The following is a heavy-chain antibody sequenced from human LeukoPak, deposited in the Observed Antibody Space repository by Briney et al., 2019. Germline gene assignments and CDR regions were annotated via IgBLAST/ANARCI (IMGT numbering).Heavy chain of an antibody. J-gene: IGHJ6*02. Sequence: GGSLRLSCAASGFTFSSYAMSWVRQAPGKGLEWVSAISGSGGSTYYADSVKGRFTISRDNSKNTLYLQMNSLRAEDTAVYYCAKDHGSSTSCYIIYYYGMDVWGQGTTVTVSS. CDR1: GFTFSSYA. CDR3: AKDHGSSTSCYIIYYYGMDV. CDR2: ISGSGGST. D-gene: IGHD2-2*02. V-gene: IGHV3-23*01.